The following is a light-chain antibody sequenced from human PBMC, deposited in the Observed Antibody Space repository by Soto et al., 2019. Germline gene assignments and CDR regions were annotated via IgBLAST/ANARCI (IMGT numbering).Light chain of an antibody. Sequence: QSVLTQPPSVSGAPGQRVTIACTGTTSNIGAHYDVHWYQHIPGTAPKLLIYGYIHRPSGVPDRFSGSKSDTSASLAITGLQAGDEADYYCQSYDSSLSSYVFGPGTKVTVL. V-gene: IGLV1-40*01. CDR1: TSNIGAHYD. CDR3: QSYDSSLSSYV. CDR2: GYI. J-gene: IGLJ1*01.